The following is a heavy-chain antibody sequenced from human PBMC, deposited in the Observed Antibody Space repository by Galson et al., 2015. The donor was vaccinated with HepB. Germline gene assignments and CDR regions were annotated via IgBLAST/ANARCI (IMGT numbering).Heavy chain of an antibody. CDR2: INSDGSST. Sequence: SLRLSCAASGFTFSSYWMHWVRQAPGKGLVWVSRINSDGSSTSYADSVKGRFTISRDNAKNTLYLQMNSLRAEDTAVYYCARVDGSRYYYYYGMDVWGQGTTVTVSS. J-gene: IGHJ6*02. CDR3: ARVDGSRYYYYYGMDV. CDR1: GFTFSSYW. V-gene: IGHV3-74*01. D-gene: IGHD1-26*01.